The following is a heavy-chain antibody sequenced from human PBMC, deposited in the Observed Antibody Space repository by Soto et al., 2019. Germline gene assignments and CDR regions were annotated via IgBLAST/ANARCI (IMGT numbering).Heavy chain of an antibody. D-gene: IGHD1-26*01. Sequence: WTWISQHPGKGLEWIGYIYDSGSAFYNPSLKSRVTMSVDTSKNQFSLNLRSVTAADTAVFYCARGILRPNHYMDVWGKGTAVAVSS. J-gene: IGHJ6*03. CDR3: ARGILRPNHYMDV. V-gene: IGHV4-31*02. CDR2: IYDSGSA.